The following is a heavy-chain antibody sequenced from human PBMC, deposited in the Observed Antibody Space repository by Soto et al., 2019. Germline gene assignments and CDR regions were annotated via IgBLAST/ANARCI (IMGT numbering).Heavy chain of an antibody. J-gene: IGHJ3*02. D-gene: IGHD5-18*01. Sequence: TLSLTCTVSGGSISIGDYYWSWIRQPPGKGLEWIGYIYYSGSTYYNPSLKSRVTISVDTSKNQFSLKLSSVTAADTAVYYCASVDTAMVLDIWGQGTMVTVSS. V-gene: IGHV4-30-4*01. CDR2: IYYSGST. CDR3: ASVDTAMVLDI. CDR1: GGSISIGDYY.